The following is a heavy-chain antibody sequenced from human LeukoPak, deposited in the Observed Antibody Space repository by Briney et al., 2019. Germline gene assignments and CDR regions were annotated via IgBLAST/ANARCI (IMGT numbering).Heavy chain of an antibody. CDR3: ARESVVPAAFWYFDL. D-gene: IGHD2-2*01. J-gene: IGHJ2*01. V-gene: IGHV4-30-4*08. CDR1: GGSISSGDYC. CDR2: IYYSGST. Sequence: PLQTLSLSCTVSGGSISSGDYCWSWIRQPPGKGLEWIGCIYYSGSTYYNPSLKSRVTISLDTSKNQFSRKLSSLTATVTAVDYCARESVVPAAFWYFDLRGRGTLVTVSS.